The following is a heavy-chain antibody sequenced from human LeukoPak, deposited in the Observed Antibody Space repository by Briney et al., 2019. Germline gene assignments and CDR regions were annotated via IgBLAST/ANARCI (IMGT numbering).Heavy chain of an antibody. CDR3: ARVTYYYDSSDPAWFDP. J-gene: IGHJ5*02. CDR1: GYTFTSYG. D-gene: IGHD3-22*01. CDR2: ISAYNGNT. Sequence: ASVKVSCKASGYTFTSYGISWVRQAPGQGLEGMGWISAYNGNTNYAQKLQGRVTMTTDTSTSTAYMELRSLRSDDTAVYYCARVTYYYDSSDPAWFDPWGQGTLVTVSP. V-gene: IGHV1-18*01.